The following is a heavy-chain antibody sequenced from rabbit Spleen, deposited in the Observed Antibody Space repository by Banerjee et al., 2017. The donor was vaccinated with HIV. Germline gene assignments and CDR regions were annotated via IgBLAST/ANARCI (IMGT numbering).Heavy chain of an antibody. V-gene: IGHV1S45*01. CDR2: INAVTGKA. D-gene: IGHD2-1*01. J-gene: IGHJ4*01. Sequence: QEQLEESGGGLVKPEGSLTLTCKASGFSFSNKAVMCWVRQAPGKGLQWIACINAVTGKAVYATWAKGRFTFSKTSSTTVTLQMTSLTAADTATYFCARGSATMTMVITGFYFNLWGQGSLVTVS. CDR3: ARGSATMTMVITGFYFNL. CDR1: GFSFSNKAV.